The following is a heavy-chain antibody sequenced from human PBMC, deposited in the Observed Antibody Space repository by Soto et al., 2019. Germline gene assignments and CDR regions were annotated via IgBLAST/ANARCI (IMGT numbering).Heavy chain of an antibody. D-gene: IGHD3-9*01. CDR2: INPSGGST. CDR3: ARVSFERGAFDI. CDR1: GYTFTDYY. V-gene: IGHV1-46*01. J-gene: IGHJ3*02. Sequence: ASVKVSCKASGYTFTDYYIHWVRQAPGQGLEWMGMINPSGGSTDYAQKFRGRVTMTRDTSTGTVYMELSSLRSEDTAVYYCARVSFERGAFDIWGQGTMVTVSS.